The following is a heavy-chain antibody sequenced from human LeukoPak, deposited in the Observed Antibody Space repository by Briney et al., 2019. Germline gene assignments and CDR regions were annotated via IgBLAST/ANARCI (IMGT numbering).Heavy chain of an antibody. Sequence: SETLSLTCAVSGYSISSGYYWGWIRQPPGKGLEWIGSIYHSGSAYYNPSLKSRGTTSVDTSKNQFSRKLSSVTAADTAVYYCARSHMIVVVPGAFDVWGQRTMVTVSS. V-gene: IGHV4-38-2*01. CDR3: ARSHMIVVVPGAFDV. J-gene: IGHJ3*01. D-gene: IGHD3-22*01. CDR2: IYHSGSA. CDR1: GYSISSGYY.